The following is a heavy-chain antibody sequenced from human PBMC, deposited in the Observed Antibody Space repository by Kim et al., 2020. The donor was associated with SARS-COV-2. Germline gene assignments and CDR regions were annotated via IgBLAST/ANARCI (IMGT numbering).Heavy chain of an antibody. CDR1: GFTFSSYA. Sequence: GGSLRLSCAASGFTFSSYAMSWVRQAPGKGLEWVSAISGSGGSTYYADSVKGRFTISRDNSKNTLYLQMNSLRAEDTAVYYCAKGHFDWLLAPHYYYGMDVWGQRTTVTVSS. CDR2: ISGSGGST. D-gene: IGHD3-9*01. CDR3: AKGHFDWLLAPHYYYGMDV. J-gene: IGHJ6*02. V-gene: IGHV3-23*01.